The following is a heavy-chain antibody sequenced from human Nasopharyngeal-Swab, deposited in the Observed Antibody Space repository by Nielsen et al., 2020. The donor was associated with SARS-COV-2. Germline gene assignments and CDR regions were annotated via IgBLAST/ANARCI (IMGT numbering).Heavy chain of an antibody. CDR2: INHSGST. V-gene: IGHV4-34*01. CDR3: ARGARRDGVDY. J-gene: IGHJ4*02. CDR1: GGSFSGYY. D-gene: IGHD5-24*01. Sequence: SETLSLTCAVYGGSFSGYYWSWIRQPPGKGLDWIGEINHSGSTNYNPSLKSRVTISVDTSKNQFSLKLSSVTAADTAVYYCARGARRDGVDYWGQGTLVTVSS.